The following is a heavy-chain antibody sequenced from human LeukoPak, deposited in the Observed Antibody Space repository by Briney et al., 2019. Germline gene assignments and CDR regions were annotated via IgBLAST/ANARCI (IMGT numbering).Heavy chain of an antibody. CDR1: GFTFSGSA. D-gene: IGHD6-13*01. V-gene: IGHV3-73*01. Sequence: GGSLRLSCAASGFTFSGSALHWVRQASGKGLEWVGRIRSTANGYATAYAASVKGRFTISRDNSKNTLYLQMNSLRAEDTAVYYCAKHPKRYSSSWSPTGYWGQGTLVTVSS. CDR2: IRSTANGYAT. CDR3: AKHPKRYSSSWSPTGY. J-gene: IGHJ4*02.